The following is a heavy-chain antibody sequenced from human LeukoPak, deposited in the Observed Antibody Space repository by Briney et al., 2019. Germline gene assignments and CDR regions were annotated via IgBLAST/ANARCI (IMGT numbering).Heavy chain of an antibody. Sequence: GGSLRLSCTVSGFTVSGNSMSWVRQAPGKGLEWVSFIYSGGNTHYSDSVKGRFTISRDNSKNTLYLQMNSLRAEDTAVYYCATYSGAHHKTFDDWGQGTLVTVSS. CDR1: GFTVSGNS. D-gene: IGHD1-26*01. J-gene: IGHJ4*02. V-gene: IGHV3-53*01. CDR3: ATYSGAHHKTFDD. CDR2: IYSGGNT.